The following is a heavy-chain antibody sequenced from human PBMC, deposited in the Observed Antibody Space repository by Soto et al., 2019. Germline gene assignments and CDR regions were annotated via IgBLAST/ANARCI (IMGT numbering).Heavy chain of an antibody. CDR1: GGSMSEYF. Sequence: PSETLSLTCSVSGGSMSEYFWSWIRQSPERGLEWIGYVYYLGSTDYNPSLKSRVTISVDTSKRQFSLRLSSVTAADAAIYYCARDGYDGSGSPYPAYWGQGTLVTVSS. V-gene: IGHV4-59*01. CDR2: VYYLGST. D-gene: IGHD3-10*01. J-gene: IGHJ4*02. CDR3: ARDGYDGSGSPYPAY.